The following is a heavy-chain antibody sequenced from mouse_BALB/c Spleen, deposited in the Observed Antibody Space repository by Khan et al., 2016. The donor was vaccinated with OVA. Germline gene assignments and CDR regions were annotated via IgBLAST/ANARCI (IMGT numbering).Heavy chain of an antibody. CDR3: ARGNYYGYYFDY. Sequence: EVQLQESGPGLVKPSQSLSLTCTVTGYSITSGYAWNWIRQFPGNKLEWMGYISYSGVTSYTPSLKSRISITRDTSKNQFFLQLNSVTTEEKATDYCARGNYYGYYFDYWGQGTTLTVSA. V-gene: IGHV3-2*02. J-gene: IGHJ2*01. CDR2: ISYSGVT. CDR1: GYSITSGYA. D-gene: IGHD1-1*01.